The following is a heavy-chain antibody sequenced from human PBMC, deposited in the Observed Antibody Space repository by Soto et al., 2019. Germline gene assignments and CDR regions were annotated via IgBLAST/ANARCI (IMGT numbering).Heavy chain of an antibody. CDR2: ISGSGGST. D-gene: IGHD6-19*01. Sequence: GGSLRRSCAASGFNFSNYAMSWVRQAPGKGLEWVSAISGSGGSTYYADSVKGRFTISRDNSKNTLYLQMNSLRAEDTAVYYCAKGTFKRVAVAGLDYWGQGTLVTVSS. CDR3: AKGTFKRVAVAGLDY. J-gene: IGHJ4*02. CDR1: GFNFSNYA. V-gene: IGHV3-23*01.